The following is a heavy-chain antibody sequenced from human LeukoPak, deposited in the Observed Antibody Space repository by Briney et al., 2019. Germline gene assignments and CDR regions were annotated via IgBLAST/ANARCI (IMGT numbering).Heavy chain of an antibody. D-gene: IGHD3-10*01. J-gene: IGHJ4*02. CDR3: ARNGLRDGSGRWGYYFDY. CDR1: GFTFSSYG. CDR2: ISYDGSNK. V-gene: IGHV3-30*19. Sequence: GGSLRLSCAASGFTFSSYGMHWVRQAPGKGLEWVAVISYDGSNKYYADSVKGRFTISRDNSKNTLYLQMNSLRAEDTAVYYCARNGLRDGSGRWGYYFDYWGQGTLVTVSS.